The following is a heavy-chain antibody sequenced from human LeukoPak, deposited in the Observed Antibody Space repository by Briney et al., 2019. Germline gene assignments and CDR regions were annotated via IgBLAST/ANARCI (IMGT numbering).Heavy chain of an antibody. CDR1: GGSFSGYY. Sequence: SETLSLTCAVYGGSFSGYYWSWIRQPPGKGLEWIGEINHSGSTNYNPSLKSRVTIPVDTSKNQFSLKLSSVTAADTAVYYCGAFRSGYFSFDYWGQGTLVTVSS. CDR3: GAFRSGYFSFDY. V-gene: IGHV4-34*01. J-gene: IGHJ4*02. D-gene: IGHD3-3*01. CDR2: INHSGST.